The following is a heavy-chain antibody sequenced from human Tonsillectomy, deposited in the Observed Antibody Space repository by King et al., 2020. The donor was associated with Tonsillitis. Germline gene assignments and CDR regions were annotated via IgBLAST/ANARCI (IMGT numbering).Heavy chain of an antibody. J-gene: IGHJ4*02. CDR3: AIRFDSSGYYYWSGDY. CDR2: ISGSGGST. Sequence: VQLVESGGGLVQPGGSLRLSCAASGFTFSSYAMSWVRQAPGKGLEWVSAISGSGGSTYYADSVKGRLTIYRDNSKNTLYLQMNSLRAEDTAVYYCAIRFDSSGYYYWSGDYWGQGTLVTVSS. CDR1: GFTFSSYA. V-gene: IGHV3-23*04. D-gene: IGHD3-22*01.